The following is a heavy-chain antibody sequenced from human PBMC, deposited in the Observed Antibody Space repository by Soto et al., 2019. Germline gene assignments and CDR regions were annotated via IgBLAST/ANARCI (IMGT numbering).Heavy chain of an antibody. J-gene: IGHJ4*02. CDR1: GFTFNTYW. V-gene: IGHV3-74*01. CDR3: ARDDNPDY. Sequence: DVQLVESGGGLVQPGGSLRLSCAASGFTFNTYWMHWVRQAPGKGLIWVSRLNGDGSTIDYADSVKGRSTMSRDNAKSTVYLQMHSLRAEDTAVYYCARDDNPDYWGQGTLVTVSS. CDR2: LNGDGSTI. D-gene: IGHD1-20*01.